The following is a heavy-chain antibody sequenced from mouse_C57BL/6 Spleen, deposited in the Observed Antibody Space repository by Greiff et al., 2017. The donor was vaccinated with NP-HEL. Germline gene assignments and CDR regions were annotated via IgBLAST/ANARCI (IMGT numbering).Heavy chain of an antibody. CDR2: IDPENGDT. V-gene: IGHV14-4*01. J-gene: IGHJ3*01. Sequence: EVQLQQSGAELVRPGASVKLSCTASGFNIKDDYMHWVKQRPEQGLEWIGWIDPENGDTEYASKFQGKATITADTSSNTAYLQLSSLTSEDSAVYYCTTRGGNYVFAYWGHVTLVTVSA. CDR3: TTRGGNYVFAY. CDR1: GFNIKDDY. D-gene: IGHD2-1*01.